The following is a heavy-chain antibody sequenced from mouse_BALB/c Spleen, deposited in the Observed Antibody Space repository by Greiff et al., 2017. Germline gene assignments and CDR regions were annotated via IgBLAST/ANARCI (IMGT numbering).Heavy chain of an antibody. Sequence: EVKLMESGPGLVKPSQTVSLTCTVTGISITTGNYRWSWIRQFPGNKLEWIGYIYYSGTITYNPSLTSRTTITRDTSKNQFFLEMTSLTAEDTATYYCARDSPDGAMDDWGQGTSVTVSS. CDR3: ARDSPDGAMDD. CDR2: IYYSGTI. CDR1: GISITTGNYR. J-gene: IGHJ4*01. V-gene: IGHV3-5*02.